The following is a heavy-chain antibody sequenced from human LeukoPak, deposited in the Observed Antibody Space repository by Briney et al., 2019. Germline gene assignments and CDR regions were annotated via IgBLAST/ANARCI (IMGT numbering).Heavy chain of an antibody. CDR2: IYYSGST. CDR1: GGSIRSYY. CDR3: ARSLGIGPVDY. D-gene: IGHD7-27*01. Sequence: SQTRSLTCTVSGGSIRSYYWSWIRQPPGKGLEWIGYIYYSGSTNYNPSLKSRVTISVDTSKNQFSLKLSSVTAADTAVYYCARSLGIGPVDYWGQGTLVTVSS. V-gene: IGHV4-59*08. J-gene: IGHJ4*02.